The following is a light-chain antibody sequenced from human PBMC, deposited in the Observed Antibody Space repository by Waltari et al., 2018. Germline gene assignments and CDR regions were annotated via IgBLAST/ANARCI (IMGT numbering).Light chain of an antibody. CDR1: QSINRW. Sequence: DIQMTQSPSTLSASVGYTVSINCRASQSINRWLAWYQQKPGKAPNRLIYRESTLESGAPSRFGGSESGAEFTLTISSLQPDDFATYYCQQYSDDWTFGQGTKVEIK. CDR3: QQYSDDWT. CDR2: RES. J-gene: IGKJ1*01. V-gene: IGKV1-5*03.